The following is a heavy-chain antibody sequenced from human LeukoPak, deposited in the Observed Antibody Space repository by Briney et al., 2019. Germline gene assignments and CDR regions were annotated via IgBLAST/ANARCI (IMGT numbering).Heavy chain of an antibody. J-gene: IGHJ5*02. V-gene: IGHV4-39*07. CDR1: GGSISSSSYY. Sequence: SETLSLTCTVSGGSISSSSYYWGWIRQPPGKGLEWIGSIYYSGSTYYNPSLKSRVTISVDTSKNQFSLKLSSVTAADTAVYYCARDRKIYGSGSYEGFDPWGQGTLVTVSS. CDR3: ARDRKIYGSGSYEGFDP. D-gene: IGHD3-10*01. CDR2: IYYSGST.